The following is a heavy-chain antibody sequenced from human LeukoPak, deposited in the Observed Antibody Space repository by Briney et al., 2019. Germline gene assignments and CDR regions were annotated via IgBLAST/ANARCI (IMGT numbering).Heavy chain of an antibody. CDR1: GFTFSSYE. V-gene: IGHV3-48*03. Sequence: GGSLRLPCAASGFTFSSYEMNWVCQAPGKGLEWVSYISSSGSTIYYADSVKGRFTISRDNAKNSLYLQMNSLRAEDTAVYYCARGPSGYHNTGGQGTLVTVSS. J-gene: IGHJ4*02. CDR2: ISSSGSTI. D-gene: IGHD5-12*01. CDR3: ARGPSGYHNT.